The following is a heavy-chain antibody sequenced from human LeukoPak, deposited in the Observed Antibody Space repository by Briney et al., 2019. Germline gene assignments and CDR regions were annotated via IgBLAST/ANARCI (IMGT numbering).Heavy chain of an antibody. D-gene: IGHD1-26*01. Sequence: SETLSLTCTVSSGSISSSSYYWGWIRQPPGKGLEWIGSIYYSGSTYYNPSLKSRVTISVDTSKNQFSLKLSSVTAADTAVYYCARFLLGATAGYDYWGQGTLVTVSS. J-gene: IGHJ4*02. CDR1: SGSISSSSYY. CDR3: ARFLLGATAGYDY. V-gene: IGHV4-39*01. CDR2: IYYSGST.